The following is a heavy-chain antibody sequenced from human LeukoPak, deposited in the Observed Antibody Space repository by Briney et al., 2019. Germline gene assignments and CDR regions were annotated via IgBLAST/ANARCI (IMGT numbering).Heavy chain of an antibody. Sequence: ASVKVSCKASGYTLTSYGISWVRQAPGQGLEWMGWISAYNGNTNYAQKLQGRVTMTTDTSTSTAYMELRSLRSDDTAVYYCARDDPYYYGSGASAFDIWGQGTMVTVSS. CDR1: GYTLTSYG. CDR2: ISAYNGNT. V-gene: IGHV1-18*01. D-gene: IGHD3-10*01. J-gene: IGHJ3*02. CDR3: ARDDPYYYGSGASAFDI.